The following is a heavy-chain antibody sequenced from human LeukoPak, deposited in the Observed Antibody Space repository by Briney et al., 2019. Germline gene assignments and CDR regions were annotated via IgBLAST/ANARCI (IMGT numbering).Heavy chain of an antibody. Sequence: ASVKVSCKASGYTFTSYAMNWVRQAPGQGLEWMGWINTNTGNPTYAQGFTGRFVFSLDTSVSTAYLQISSLKAEDTAVYYCARVYIVVVPAAISSSYYYYYMDVWGKGTTVTVSS. CDR1: GYTFTSYA. CDR3: ARVYIVVVPAAISSSYYYYYMDV. D-gene: IGHD2-2*01. V-gene: IGHV7-4-1*02. CDR2: INTNTGNP. J-gene: IGHJ6*03.